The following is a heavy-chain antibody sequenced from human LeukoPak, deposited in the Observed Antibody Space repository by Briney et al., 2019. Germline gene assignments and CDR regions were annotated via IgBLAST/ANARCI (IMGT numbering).Heavy chain of an antibody. J-gene: IGHJ4*02. D-gene: IGHD2-15*01. CDR1: GFSVTDIY. Sequence: PGGSLRLSCAASGFSVTDIYMTWVRQAPGKGLEWVAVISYDGSNKYYADSVKGRFTISRDNSKNTLYLQMNSLRAEDTAVYYCAKDDGAHSSFDYWGQGTLVTVSS. V-gene: IGHV3-30*18. CDR3: AKDDGAHSSFDY. CDR2: ISYDGSNK.